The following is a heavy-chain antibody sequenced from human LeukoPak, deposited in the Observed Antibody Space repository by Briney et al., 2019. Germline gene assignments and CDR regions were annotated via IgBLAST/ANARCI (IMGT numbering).Heavy chain of an antibody. Sequence: GGSLRLSCAASGFTFSSYAMHWVRQAPGKGLEWVAVISDDGSNKYYADSVKGRFTISRDNSKNTLYLQMNSLRAEDTAVYYCARSGDIVATIGRYYYYYGMDVWGQGTTVTVSS. CDR2: ISDDGSNK. J-gene: IGHJ6*02. V-gene: IGHV3-30-3*01. CDR1: GFTFSSYA. CDR3: ARSGDIVATIGRYYYYYGMDV. D-gene: IGHD5-12*01.